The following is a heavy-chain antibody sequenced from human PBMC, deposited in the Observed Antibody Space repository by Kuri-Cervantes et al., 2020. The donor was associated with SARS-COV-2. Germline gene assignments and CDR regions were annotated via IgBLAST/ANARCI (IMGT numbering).Heavy chain of an antibody. CDR1: GYTFTGYY. Sequence: ASVKVSCKASGYTFTGYYMHWVRQAPGQGLEWMGWINPNSGGTNYAQKFQGRVTMTRDTSISTAYMELSRLRSDDTAVYYCARVDFWSGYDAMDVWGKGTTVTVSS. D-gene: IGHD3-3*01. CDR2: INPNSGGT. CDR3: ARVDFWSGYDAMDV. V-gene: IGHV1-2*02. J-gene: IGHJ6*03.